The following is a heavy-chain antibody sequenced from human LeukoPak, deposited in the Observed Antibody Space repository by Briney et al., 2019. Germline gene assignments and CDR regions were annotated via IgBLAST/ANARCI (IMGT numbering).Heavy chain of an antibody. CDR3: ATAPSLYSSGWYYFDY. V-gene: IGHV1-69*01. CDR2: IPIFRTA. J-gene: IGHJ4*02. Sequence: IPIFRTANYAQNFQGRVTITADESTSTAYMELSSLRSEDTAVYYCATAPSLYSSGWYYFDYWGQGTLVTVSS. D-gene: IGHD6-19*01.